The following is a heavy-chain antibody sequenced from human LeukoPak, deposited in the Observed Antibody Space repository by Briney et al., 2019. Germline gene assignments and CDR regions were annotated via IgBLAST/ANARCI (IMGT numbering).Heavy chain of an antibody. CDR2: INHSGRT. CDR3: ARDKDYGDPSGFDY. CDR1: GGSLSGYY. Sequence: PSETLSLTCVVYGGSLSGYYWTWIRQPPEKGLEWIGEINHSGRTKYNPSLMSRVTISVDTSNNHFSLKLSSVTAADTAVYYCARDKDYGDPSGFDYWGQGALVTVSS. V-gene: IGHV4-34*01. D-gene: IGHD4-17*01. J-gene: IGHJ4*02.